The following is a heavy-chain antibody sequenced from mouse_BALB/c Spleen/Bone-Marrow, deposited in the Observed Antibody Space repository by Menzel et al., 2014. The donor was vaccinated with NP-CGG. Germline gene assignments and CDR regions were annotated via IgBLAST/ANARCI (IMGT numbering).Heavy chain of an antibody. CDR2: ISSYSGNT. CDR1: GYTFTGYA. J-gene: IGHJ2*01. Sequence: LLESGPELVRPGVSVKISCKGFGYTFTGYAIHWVKQSHAKTLEWIGVISSYSGNTNYNQKFKGRATMTVDKSSSTAYMELARLTSEDSAIYYCASTAGTQYDYFAYWGQGTTLTVSS. V-gene: IGHV1-67*01. D-gene: IGHD1-2*01. CDR3: ASTAGTQYDYFAY.